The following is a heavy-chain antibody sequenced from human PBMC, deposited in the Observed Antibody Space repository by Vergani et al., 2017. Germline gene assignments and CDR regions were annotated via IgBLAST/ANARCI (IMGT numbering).Heavy chain of an antibody. D-gene: IGHD2-21*02. Sequence: QVQLQESGPGLVKPSETLSLTCTVSGGSISSYYWSWIRQPPGKGLDWIGYIYYRGSTNYNPSLKSRVTISVDTSKNQFSLKLSSVTAADTAVYYCARNPYCGGDCYSDAFDIWGQGTMVTVSS. CDR2: IYYRGST. J-gene: IGHJ3*02. V-gene: IGHV4-59*01. CDR3: ARNPYCGGDCYSDAFDI. CDR1: GGSISSYY.